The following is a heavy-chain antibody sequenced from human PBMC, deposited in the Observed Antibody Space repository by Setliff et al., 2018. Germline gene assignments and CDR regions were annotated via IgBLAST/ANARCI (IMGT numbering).Heavy chain of an antibody. CDR1: GFNFITYG. J-gene: IGHJ4*02. CDR3: TISRAPRVVLAADFDL. Sequence: ASVKVSCKTSGFNFITYGFSWVRQAPGQGLEWMGWISPYSGETNNAQKFQDRLSVTADTSSKTIYMELRSLTSDDTAVYFCTISRAPRVVLAADFDLWGQGTLVTVSS. D-gene: IGHD2-21*01. CDR2: ISPYSGET. V-gene: IGHV1-18*01.